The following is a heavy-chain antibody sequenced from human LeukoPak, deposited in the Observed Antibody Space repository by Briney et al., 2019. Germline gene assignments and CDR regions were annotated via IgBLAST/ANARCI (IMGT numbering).Heavy chain of an antibody. Sequence: PGGSLRLSCAASGFTFSSYGMHWVRQAPGKGLEWVAVIWYDGSNKYYADSVKGRFTISRDNSKNTLYLQMNSLRAEDTAVHYCAREEYNWNYHDYWGQGTLVTVSS. J-gene: IGHJ4*02. CDR2: IWYDGSNK. CDR1: GFTFSSYG. V-gene: IGHV3-33*01. CDR3: AREEYNWNYHDY. D-gene: IGHD1-20*01.